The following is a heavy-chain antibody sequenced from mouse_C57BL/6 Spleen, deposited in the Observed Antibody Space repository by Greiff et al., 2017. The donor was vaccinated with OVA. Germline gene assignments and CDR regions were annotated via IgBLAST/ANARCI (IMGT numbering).Heavy chain of an antibody. Sequence: QVQLQQPGAELVKPGASVKLSCKASGYTFTSYWMHWVKQRPGQGLEWIGMIHPNSGSTNYNEKFKSKATLTVDKSSSTAYMQLSSLTSEDSAVYYCARETDYGSSYSWGYWGQGTTLTVSS. J-gene: IGHJ2*01. D-gene: IGHD1-1*01. CDR1: GYTFTSYW. V-gene: IGHV1-64*01. CDR2: IHPNSGST. CDR3: ARETDYGSSYSWGY.